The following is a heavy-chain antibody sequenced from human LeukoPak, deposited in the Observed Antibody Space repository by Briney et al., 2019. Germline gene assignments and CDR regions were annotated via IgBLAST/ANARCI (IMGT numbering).Heavy chain of an antibody. D-gene: IGHD3-9*01. Sequence: PGRSLRLSCAASGFTFSSYGMHWVRQAPGKGLEWVAVISFDGSNKYYADSVKGRFTISTDNSKNTPYLQMNSLRAEDTAVYYCAKGPSYYDILEWYYGMDVWGQGTTVTVSS. CDR3: AKGPSYYDILEWYYGMDV. CDR2: ISFDGSNK. CDR1: GFTFSSYG. V-gene: IGHV3-30*18. J-gene: IGHJ6*02.